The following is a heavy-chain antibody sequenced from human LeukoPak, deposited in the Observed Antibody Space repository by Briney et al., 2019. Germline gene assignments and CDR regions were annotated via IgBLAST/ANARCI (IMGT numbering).Heavy chain of an antibody. V-gene: IGHV4-34*01. Sequence: PSETLSLTCAVYGGSFSGYYWSWIRQPPGKGLEWIGEINHNGSTNYNPSLKSRVTISVDTSKNQFSLKLSSVTAADTAVYYCARGRPYYYDSSGYWGYYYYYYMDVWGKGTTVTVSS. CDR2: INHNGST. D-gene: IGHD3-22*01. J-gene: IGHJ6*03. CDR3: ARGRPYYYDSSGYWGYYYYYYMDV. CDR1: GGSFSGYY.